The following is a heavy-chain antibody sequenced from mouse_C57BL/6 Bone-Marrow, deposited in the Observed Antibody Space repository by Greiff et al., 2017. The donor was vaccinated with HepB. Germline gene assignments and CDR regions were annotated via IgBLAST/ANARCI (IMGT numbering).Heavy chain of an antibody. J-gene: IGHJ2*01. D-gene: IGHD1-1*01. CDR2: IYPRSGNT. V-gene: IGHV1-81*01. CDR3: AFTTVAPYYFDY. Sequence: QVPLQPSGAELARPGASVKLSCKASGYTFTSYGISWVKQRTGQGLEWIGEIYPRSGNTYYNEKFKGKATLTADKASSTAYMELRSLTSEDSAVYFCAFTTVAPYYFDYWGQGTTLTVSS. CDR1: GYTFTSYG.